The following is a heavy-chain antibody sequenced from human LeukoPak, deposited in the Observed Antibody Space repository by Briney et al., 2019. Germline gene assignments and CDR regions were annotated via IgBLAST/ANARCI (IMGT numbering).Heavy chain of an antibody. D-gene: IGHD2-2*01. CDR3: AKSWVVVVPAATPSDAFDI. V-gene: IGHV3-23*01. CDR1: GFTFSSYW. CDR2: ISGSGGST. J-gene: IGHJ3*02. Sequence: GGSLRLSCAASGFTFSSYWMNWARQAPGKGLEWVSAISGSGGSTYYADSVKGRFTISRDNSKNTLYLQMNSLRAEDTAVYYCAKSWVVVVPAATPSDAFDIWGQGTMVTVSS.